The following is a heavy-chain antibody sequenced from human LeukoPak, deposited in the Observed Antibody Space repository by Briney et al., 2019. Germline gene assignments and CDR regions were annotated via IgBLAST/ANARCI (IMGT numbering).Heavy chain of an antibody. CDR2: ISGSGGST. D-gene: IGHD3-9*01. Sequence: GGSLRLSCVASGFTFSSDWMNWVRQAPGKGLEWVSAISGSGGSTYYADSVEGRFTISRDNSKNTLYLQMNSLRAEDTAVYYCAKSVYDILTGYYLYYFDYWGQGTLVTVSS. CDR3: AKSVYDILTGYYLYYFDY. V-gene: IGHV3-23*01. CDR1: GFTFSSDW. J-gene: IGHJ4*02.